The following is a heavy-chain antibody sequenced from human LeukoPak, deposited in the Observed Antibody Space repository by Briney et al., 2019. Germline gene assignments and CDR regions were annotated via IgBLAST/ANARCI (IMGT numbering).Heavy chain of an antibody. CDR3: ARGNEYGSVSPIRYYYYYGMDV. V-gene: IGHV1-2*06. Sequence: GASVKVSCKASGYTFTGYYMHWVRQAPGQGLEWMGRINPNSGGTNYAQKFQGRVTMTRDTSISTAYMELSRLRSGDTAVYYCARGNEYGSVSPIRYYYYYGMDVWGQGTTVTVSS. CDR1: GYTFTGYY. J-gene: IGHJ6*02. CDR2: INPNSGGT. D-gene: IGHD3-10*01.